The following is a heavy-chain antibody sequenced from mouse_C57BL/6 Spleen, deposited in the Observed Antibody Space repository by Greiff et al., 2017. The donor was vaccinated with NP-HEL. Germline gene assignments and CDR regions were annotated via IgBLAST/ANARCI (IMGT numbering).Heavy chain of an antibody. CDR2: IYPGDGDT. J-gene: IGHJ4*01. CDR1: GYAFSSSW. CDR3: ARESFYMDY. Sequence: QVQLQQSGPELVKPGASVKISCKASGYAFSSSWMNWVKQRPGKGLEWIGRIYPGDGDTNYNGKFKGKATLTAGKSSSTAYMQLSSLTSEDSAVYFCARESFYMDYWGQGTSVTVSS. V-gene: IGHV1-82*01.